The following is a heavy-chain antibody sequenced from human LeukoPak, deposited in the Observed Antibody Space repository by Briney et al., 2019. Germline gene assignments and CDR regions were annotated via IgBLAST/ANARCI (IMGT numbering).Heavy chain of an antibody. D-gene: IGHD2-2*01. CDR2: ISYEGNNK. CDR1: GFIFSNYA. J-gene: IGHJ4*02. Sequence: SLRLSCAASGFIFSNYAMHWVRQAPGKGLEWVAVISYEGNNKYYADTVKGRFTISRDNSKNTLYLQMNSLRAEDTAVYYCAKDSILIPASKSALDYWGQGTLVTVSS. CDR3: AKDSILIPASKSALDY. V-gene: IGHV3-30-3*01.